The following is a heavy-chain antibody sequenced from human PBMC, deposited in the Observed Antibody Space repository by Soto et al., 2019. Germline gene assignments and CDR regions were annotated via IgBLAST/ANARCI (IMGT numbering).Heavy chain of an antibody. CDR2: ISYGGTT. V-gene: IGHV4-31*11. CDR1: GGSISSGGNY. J-gene: IGHJ4*02. CDR3: ARQNSDDESIDS. D-gene: IGHD5-12*01. Sequence: QVQLQESGPGLVKPSQTLSLTCAVSGGSISSGGNYWSWIRQQPGKGLQWIGYISYGGTTYYNPSLKRQIVISRDTSKNQFSLNLSSVTAADTAMYYCARQNSDDESIDSGGQGTLVTVSS.